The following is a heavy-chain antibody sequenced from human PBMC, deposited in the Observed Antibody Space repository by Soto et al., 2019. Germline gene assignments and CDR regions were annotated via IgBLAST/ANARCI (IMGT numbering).Heavy chain of an antibody. CDR2: ISGSGGST. V-gene: IGHV3-23*01. Sequence: GGSLRLSCAASGFTFSSYAMSWVRQAPGKGLEWVSAISGSGGSTYYADSVKGRFTISRDNSKNTLYLQMNSLRAEDTAVYYCANPYCSSTSCQGAFDIWGQGTMVTVSS. J-gene: IGHJ3*02. CDR1: GFTFSSYA. D-gene: IGHD2-2*01. CDR3: ANPYCSSTSCQGAFDI.